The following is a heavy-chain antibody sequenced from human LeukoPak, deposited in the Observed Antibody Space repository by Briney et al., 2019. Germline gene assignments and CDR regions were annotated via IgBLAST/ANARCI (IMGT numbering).Heavy chain of an antibody. V-gene: IGHV4-59*01. CDR1: GGSISSYY. D-gene: IGHD5-18*01. Sequence: SETLSLTCTVPGGSISSYYWSWIRQPPGKGLEWIGYIYYSGSTNYNPSLKSRVTISVDTSKNQLSLKLSSVTAADTAVYYCAREGYSYGPFDYWGQGTLVTVSS. CDR3: AREGYSYGPFDY. CDR2: IYYSGST. J-gene: IGHJ4*02.